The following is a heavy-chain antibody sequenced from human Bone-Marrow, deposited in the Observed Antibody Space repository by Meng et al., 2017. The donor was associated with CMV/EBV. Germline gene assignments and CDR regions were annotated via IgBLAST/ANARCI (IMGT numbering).Heavy chain of an antibody. CDR2: ISRSGRYI. Sequence: GESLKISCATSGFTVSSYSMNWVRQAPEKGLEWVSSISRSGRYIYYADSVKGRFTISRDNAKNSLYLQMNTLRAEDTAVYYCARDLESYFQAGELDCRGQGTLVTVSS. CDR1: GFTVSSYS. J-gene: IGHJ4*02. D-gene: IGHD1-26*01. V-gene: IGHV3-21*01. CDR3: ARDLESYFQAGELDC.